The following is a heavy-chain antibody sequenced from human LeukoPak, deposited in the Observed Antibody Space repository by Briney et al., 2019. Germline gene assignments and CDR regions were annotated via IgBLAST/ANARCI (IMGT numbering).Heavy chain of an antibody. CDR3: AKDNGDYPWENGFDP. CDR2: ISGSGGST. J-gene: IGHJ5*02. Sequence: PGGSLRLSCAASGFTFSSYAMSWVRQAPGKGLEWVSAISGSGGSTYYADSVKGRFTISRDNSKNTLYLQMNSLRAEDTAVYYCAKDNGDYPWENGFDPWGQGTLVTVSS. D-gene: IGHD4-17*01. V-gene: IGHV3-23*01. CDR1: GFTFSSYA.